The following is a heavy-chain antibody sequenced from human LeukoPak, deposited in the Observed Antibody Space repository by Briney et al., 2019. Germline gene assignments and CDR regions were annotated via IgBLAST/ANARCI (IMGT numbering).Heavy chain of an antibody. CDR3: ARGRLLGWEHRTYFDY. D-gene: IGHD1-26*01. CDR1: GGSFSGYY. V-gene: IGHV4-34*01. Sequence: SETLSLTCAVYGGSFSGYYWGWIRQPPRKGLEWIGEINHSGSTNYNPALKSRVTISVVTSKNQYSLKLSSVTAADTAVYYCARGRLLGWEHRTYFDYWGQGTLVTVSS. CDR2: INHSGST. J-gene: IGHJ4*02.